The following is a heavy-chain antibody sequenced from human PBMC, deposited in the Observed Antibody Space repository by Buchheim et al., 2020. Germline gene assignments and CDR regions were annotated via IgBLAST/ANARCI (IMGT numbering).Heavy chain of an antibody. V-gene: IGHV4-39*01. J-gene: IGHJ5*02. CDR1: GGSISSSSYY. D-gene: IGHD3-3*01. CDR3: ARSPGVVIFVDWFDP. Sequence: QLQLQESGPGLVKPSETLSLTCTVSGGSISSSSYYWGWIRQPPGKGLEWIGSIYYSGSTYYNPSLKSRVTISVDTSKNQFSLKLSSVTAADTAVYYCARSPGVVIFVDWFDPWGQGTL. CDR2: IYYSGST.